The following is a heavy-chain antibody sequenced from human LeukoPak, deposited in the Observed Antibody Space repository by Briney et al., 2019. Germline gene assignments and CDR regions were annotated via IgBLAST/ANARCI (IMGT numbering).Heavy chain of an antibody. CDR1: GGSISSSNW. V-gene: IGHV4-4*02. J-gene: IGHJ4*02. D-gene: IGHD3-22*01. CDR2: IYHSGST. Sequence: PSGTLTLTCAASGGSISSSNWWSWVRQPPGKGLEWIGEIYHSGSTNYNPSLKSRVTISVDESKNQFSLKLNCVTAEDTAVYYCARNIGYYYDSSGGGWGQGTLVTVSS. CDR3: ARNIGYYYDSSGGG.